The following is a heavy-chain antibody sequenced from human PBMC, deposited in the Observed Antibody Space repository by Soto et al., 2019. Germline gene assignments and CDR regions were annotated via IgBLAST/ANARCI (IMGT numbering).Heavy chain of an antibody. Sequence: GGSLRLSCAASGFTFDDYAMHWVRQAPGKGLEWVSGISWNSGSIGYADSVKGRFTISRDNAKNSLYLRMGSLRADDTAVYYCARGLKNYYGVDVWGQGTTVTVSS. CDR3: ARGLKNYYGVDV. CDR2: ISWNSGSI. CDR1: GFTFDDYA. J-gene: IGHJ6*02. V-gene: IGHV3-9*01.